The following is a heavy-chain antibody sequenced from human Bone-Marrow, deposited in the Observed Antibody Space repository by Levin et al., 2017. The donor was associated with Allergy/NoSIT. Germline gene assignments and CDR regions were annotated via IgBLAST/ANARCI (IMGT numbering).Heavy chain of an antibody. CDR3: ARDSPTHHVTRGPPMSIYFGMDV. V-gene: IGHV1-46*04. CDR1: GYTFTNSL. CDR2: INPNDLVT. J-gene: IGHJ6*02. D-gene: IGHD3-10*02. Sequence: GESLKISCTASGYTFTNSLMHWVRQAPRQGLEWVGVINPNDLVTNYAENLEGRVAMSVDTSTSTVYMELTGLRPDDTAIYYCARDSPTHHVTRGPPMSIYFGMDVWGQGTAVNVSS.